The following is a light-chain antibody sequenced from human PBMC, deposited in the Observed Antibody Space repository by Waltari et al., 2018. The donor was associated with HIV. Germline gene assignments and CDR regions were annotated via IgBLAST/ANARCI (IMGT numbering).Light chain of an antibody. Sequence: DIQMTQSPSSLSASVGDRVNITCRATPSISVYLNWYQQKPGKAPILLISAASSLQSGVPSRFSGSGAGTDFSLTSSSLQPEDFATYYGQQSYSTPPGTFSGGTKVEIK. J-gene: IGKJ4*01. CDR3: QQSYSTPPGT. CDR1: PSISVY. CDR2: AAS. V-gene: IGKV1-39*01.